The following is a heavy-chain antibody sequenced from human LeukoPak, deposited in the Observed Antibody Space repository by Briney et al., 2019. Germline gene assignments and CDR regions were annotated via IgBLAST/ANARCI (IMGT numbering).Heavy chain of an antibody. V-gene: IGHV1-2*02. Sequence: GASVKVSCKASGYTFNGYYIHWVRQAPGQGLEWMGWTNSNSGGTNYAQKFQDRVTMTRDTSISTVYMELSRLRSDDTALYYCARDLATVLTPYFDYWGQGTLVTVSS. CDR2: TNSNSGGT. D-gene: IGHD4-23*01. CDR3: ARDLATVLTPYFDY. J-gene: IGHJ4*02. CDR1: GYTFNGYY.